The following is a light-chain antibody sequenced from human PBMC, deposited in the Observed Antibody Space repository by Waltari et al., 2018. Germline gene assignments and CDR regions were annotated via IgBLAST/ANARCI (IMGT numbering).Light chain of an antibody. CDR3: QQYKSYSLT. CDR1: QSISSW. CDR2: KSS. J-gene: IGKJ4*01. Sequence: DFQMTQSASPLSASVGARVTITCRASQSISSWLAWYQQKPGRVPKLLIYKSSSLKSGVPSRFSGSGSGTEFTLTISSLQPDDFATYYCQQYKSYSLTFGGGTKVEIK. V-gene: IGKV1-5*03.